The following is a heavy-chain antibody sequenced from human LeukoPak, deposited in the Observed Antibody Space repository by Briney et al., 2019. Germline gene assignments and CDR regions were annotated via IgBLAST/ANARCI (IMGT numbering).Heavy chain of an antibody. CDR2: MNPNSGNT. CDR3: ARGVLGYCSSTSCYLPLGY. Sequence: ASVKVSCKASGYTFTSYDINWVRQATGQGLEWMGCMNPNSGNTGYAQKFQGRVTMTRNTSISTAYMELSSLRSEDTAVYYCARGVLGYCSSTSCYLPLGYWGQGTLVTVSS. D-gene: IGHD2-2*01. CDR1: GYTFTSYD. J-gene: IGHJ4*02. V-gene: IGHV1-8*01.